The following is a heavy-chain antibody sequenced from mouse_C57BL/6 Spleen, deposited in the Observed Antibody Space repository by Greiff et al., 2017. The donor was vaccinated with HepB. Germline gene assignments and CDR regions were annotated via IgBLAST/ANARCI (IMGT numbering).Heavy chain of an antibody. CDR1: GYTFTSYT. CDR3: ARRAYYSNYGAMDY. V-gene: IGHV1-4*01. D-gene: IGHD2-5*01. CDR2: INPSSGYT. J-gene: IGHJ4*01. Sequence: QVQLQQSGAELARPGASVKMSCKASGYTFTSYTMHWVKQRPGQGLEWIGYINPSSGYTKYNQKFKDKATLTADKSSSTAYMQLSSLTSEDSAVYYCARRAYYSNYGAMDYWGQGTSVTVSS.